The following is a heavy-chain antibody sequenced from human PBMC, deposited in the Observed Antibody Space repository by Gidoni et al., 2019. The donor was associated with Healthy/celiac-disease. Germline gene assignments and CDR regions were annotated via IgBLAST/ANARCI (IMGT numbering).Heavy chain of an antibody. Sequence: QVQLVESGGGVVQPGRSLRLSCAASGFTFSSYAMHWVRQAPGKGLEWVAVISYDGSNKYYADSVKGRFTISRDNSKNTLYLQMNSLRAEDTAVYYCARDYDYGWGQGTLVTVSS. CDR2: ISYDGSNK. J-gene: IGHJ4*02. CDR1: GFTFSSYA. CDR3: ARDYDYG. V-gene: IGHV3-30-3*01. D-gene: IGHD4-17*01.